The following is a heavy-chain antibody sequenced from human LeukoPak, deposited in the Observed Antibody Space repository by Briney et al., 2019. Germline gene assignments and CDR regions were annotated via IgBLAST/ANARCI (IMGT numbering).Heavy chain of an antibody. D-gene: IGHD4-23*01. CDR1: GFTFDDYT. CDR3: ARVPYYGGNSGY. J-gene: IGHJ4*02. Sequence: GGSLRLSCAASGFTFDDYTMHWVRQAPGKGLEWVSVIYSGGSTYYADSVKGRFTISRDNSKNTLYLQMNSLRAEDTAVYYCARVPYYGGNSGYWGQGTLVTVSS. CDR2: IYSGGST. V-gene: IGHV3-53*01.